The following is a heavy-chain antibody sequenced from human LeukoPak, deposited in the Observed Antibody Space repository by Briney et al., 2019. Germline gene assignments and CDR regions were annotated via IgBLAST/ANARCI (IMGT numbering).Heavy chain of an antibody. J-gene: IGHJ4*02. D-gene: IGHD2-2*02. Sequence: GGSLRLSCAASGFTFSSYAMSWVRQAPGKGLEWVSAISGSGGSTYYADSVKGRFTISRDNSKNTLYLQMNSLRAEDTAVYYCPRLGVVVPAAIPPSWYFDYWGQGTLVTVSS. CDR1: GFTFSSYA. CDR3: PRLGVVVPAAIPPSWYFDY. V-gene: IGHV3-23*01. CDR2: ISGSGGST.